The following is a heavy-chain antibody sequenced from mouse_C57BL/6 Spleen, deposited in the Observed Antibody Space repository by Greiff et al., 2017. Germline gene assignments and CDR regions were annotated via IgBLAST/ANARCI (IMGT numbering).Heavy chain of an antibody. CDR3: ARGGWDVGYFDV. CDR2: IHPNSGST. CDR1: GYTFTSYW. V-gene: IGHV1-64*01. D-gene: IGHD4-1*01. J-gene: IGHJ1*03. Sequence: VQLQQPGAELVKPGASVKLSCKASGYTFTSYWMHWVKQRPGQGLEWIGMIHPNSGSTNYNEKFKSKATLTVDKSSSTAYMQLSSLTSEDSAVYYCARGGWDVGYFDVWGTGTTVTVSS.